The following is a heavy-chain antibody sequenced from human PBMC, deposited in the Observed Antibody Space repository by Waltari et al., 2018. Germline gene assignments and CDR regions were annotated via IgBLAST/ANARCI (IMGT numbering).Heavy chain of an antibody. CDR2: IRSKAYGGTT. CDR3: TRGHYYDSSGYLDY. V-gene: IGHV3-49*04. CDR1: GFTFGDYA. J-gene: IGHJ4*02. Sequence: EVQLVESGGGLVQPGRSLRLSCTASGFTFGDYAMSWVRQPPGKGVEWVGFIRSKAYGGTTEYAASVKGRFTISRDDSKSIAYLQMNSLKTEDTAVYYCTRGHYYDSSGYLDYWGQGTLVTVSS. D-gene: IGHD3-22*01.